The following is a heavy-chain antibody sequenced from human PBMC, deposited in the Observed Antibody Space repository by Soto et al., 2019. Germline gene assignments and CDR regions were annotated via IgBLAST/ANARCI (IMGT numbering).Heavy chain of an antibody. Sequence: QVQLVESGGGVVQPGRSLRLSCAASGFTFSGYGMHWVRQAPGKGLEGVEVISYDGSNKYYADSVKGRFTIARYKYKNTLYLQMKRLRTEDTAKYYCGQMGGATEYWGQRTLVNVSS. CDR3: GQMGGATEY. J-gene: IGHJ4*02. V-gene: IGHV3-30*03. CDR2: ISYDGSNK. D-gene: IGHD1-26*01. CDR1: GFTFSGYG.